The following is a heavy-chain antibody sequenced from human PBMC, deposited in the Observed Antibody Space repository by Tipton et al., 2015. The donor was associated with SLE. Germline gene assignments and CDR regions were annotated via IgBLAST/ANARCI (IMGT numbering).Heavy chain of an antibody. CDR1: GGSVSSGSYY. CDR3: ARPRSQSRSNWSFDL. D-gene: IGHD2-15*01. V-gene: IGHV4-61*01. CDR2: IYYSGST. Sequence: TLSLTCTVSGGSVSSGSYYWSWIRQPPGKGLEWIGYIYYSGSTNYNPSLKSRATISIDTSKNQFSLKLNSVTAADTAVYYCARPRSQSRSNWSFDLWGRGPLVTVSS. J-gene: IGHJ2*01.